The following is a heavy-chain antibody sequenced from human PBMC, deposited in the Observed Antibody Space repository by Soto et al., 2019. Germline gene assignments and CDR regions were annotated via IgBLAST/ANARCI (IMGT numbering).Heavy chain of an antibody. V-gene: IGHV3-11*01. D-gene: IGHD3-10*01. Sequence: GGSLRLSCAASGFTFSDYYMSWIRQAPGKGLEWVSYISSSGSTIYYADSVKGRFTISRDNAKNSLYLQMNSLRAEDTAVYYCASLGDYGSGSSLDYYYYYMDVWGKGTTVTVSS. CDR1: GFTFSDYY. CDR2: ISSSGSTI. J-gene: IGHJ6*03. CDR3: ASLGDYGSGSSLDYYYYYMDV.